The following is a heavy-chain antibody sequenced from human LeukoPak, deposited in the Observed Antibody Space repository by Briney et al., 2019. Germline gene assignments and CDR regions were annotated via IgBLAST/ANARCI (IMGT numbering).Heavy chain of an antibody. D-gene: IGHD6-6*01. CDR2: IYSGGST. CDR3: ARVKLRSAFDI. CDR1: GFIVSNNY. J-gene: IGHJ3*02. Sequence: GGSLRLSCVASGFIVSNNYMSWVRQAPGKGLEWVSVIYSGGSTYYADSVKGRFTISRDNSKNTLYLQTNSLRVEDTAVYYCARVKLRSAFDIWGQGTMVTVPS. V-gene: IGHV3-53*01.